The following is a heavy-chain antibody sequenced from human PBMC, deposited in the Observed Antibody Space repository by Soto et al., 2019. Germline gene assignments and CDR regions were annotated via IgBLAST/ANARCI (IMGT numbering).Heavy chain of an antibody. CDR2: ISGGGGST. D-gene: IGHD1-26*01. V-gene: IGHV3-23*01. Sequence: GGSLRLSGAASGFTFSTYAMNWVRQAPGKGLEWVSAISGGGGSTYYADSVKGRVTISRDNSKNTLYLQMNSLRAEDTAVYYCAKVSLGALTFTDYYYYGLDVWGQGTTVTVSS. CDR3: AKVSLGALTFTDYYYYGLDV. J-gene: IGHJ6*02. CDR1: GFTFSTYA.